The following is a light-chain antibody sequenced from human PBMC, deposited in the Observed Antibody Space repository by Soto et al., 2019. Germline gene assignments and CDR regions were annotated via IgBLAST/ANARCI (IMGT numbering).Light chain of an antibody. CDR2: DVT. Sequence: QSVLTQPASVSGSPGQSITISCTGTSGDVGGYKYVSWYQQHPGKAPRLMIYDVTNRPSGVSNRFSGSKSGNTASLTISGLRAEDEADYYCSSYTSSSSYVSGPGTKFTVL. V-gene: IGLV2-14*01. CDR3: SSYTSSSSYV. J-gene: IGLJ1*01. CDR1: SGDVGGYKY.